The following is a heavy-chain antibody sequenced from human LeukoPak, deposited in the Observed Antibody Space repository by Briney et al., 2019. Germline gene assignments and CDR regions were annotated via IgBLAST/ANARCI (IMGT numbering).Heavy chain of an antibody. Sequence: PGRSLRLSCAASGFTFSTYAMHWVRQAPGKGLEWVAVISYDGSNKYYADSVKGRFTISRDNSKNTLYLQMNSLRAEDTAAYYCARGDCSGGSCYRDYYYGMDVWGQGTTVTVSS. CDR1: GFTFSTYA. CDR3: ARGDCSGGSCYRDYYYGMDV. CDR2: ISYDGSNK. D-gene: IGHD2-15*01. J-gene: IGHJ6*02. V-gene: IGHV3-30-3*01.